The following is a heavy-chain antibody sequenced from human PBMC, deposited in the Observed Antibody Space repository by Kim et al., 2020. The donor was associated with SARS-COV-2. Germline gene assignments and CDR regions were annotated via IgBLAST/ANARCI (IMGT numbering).Heavy chain of an antibody. J-gene: IGHJ4*02. V-gene: IGHV4-59*13. CDR3: ATYNSVYYYN. CDR1: GGSISSYY. Sequence: SETLSLTCSVSGGSISSYYWSWMRQAPGKGLEWIGFFYDSGNTNYNPSLKSRVTMSVDTSNNQFSLNLTSVTAADTAVYYCATYNSVYYYNWGQGTLVTVPS. CDR2: FYDSGNT. D-gene: IGHD3-22*01.